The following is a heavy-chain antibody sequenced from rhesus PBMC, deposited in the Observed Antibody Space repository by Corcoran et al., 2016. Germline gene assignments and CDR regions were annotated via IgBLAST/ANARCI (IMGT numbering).Heavy chain of an antibody. CDR2: IYGSGSST. V-gene: IGHV4-169*01. CDR1: GGPISSSH. Sequence: QLQLQESGPGLVKPSETLSVTCAVSGGPISSSHWSWIRQAPGTGLEWIGYIYGSGSSTNYNPSLKSRVTLSVDTSKNQLSLKLSSVTTADTAVYYCARGARIAAAGRGFDYWGQGVLVTVSS. CDR3: ARGARIAAAGRGFDY. J-gene: IGHJ4*01. D-gene: IGHD6-25*01.